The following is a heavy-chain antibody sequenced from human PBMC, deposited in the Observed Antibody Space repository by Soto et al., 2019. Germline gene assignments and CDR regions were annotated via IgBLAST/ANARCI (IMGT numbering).Heavy chain of an antibody. CDR1: GGSISSTNYY. V-gene: IGHV4-39*01. CDR2: IYYSGST. Sequence: QLQLQESGPGLVKPSETLSLTCTVSGGSISSTNYYWGWIRQPPGKGLEWIGSIYYSGSTYYNPSLKSRVTISVDSSKNQFSLKLSSVTAADTAVYYCARHSNLYYFDYWGQGTLVTVSS. J-gene: IGHJ4*02. CDR3: ARHSNLYYFDY.